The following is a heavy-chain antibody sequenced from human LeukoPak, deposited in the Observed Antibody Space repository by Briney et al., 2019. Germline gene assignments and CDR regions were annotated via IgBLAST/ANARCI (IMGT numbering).Heavy chain of an antibody. Sequence: GGPLRLSCAASGFPFSSYWMHWVRQAPGKGLVWVSRINSDGSSTSYADSVKGRFTISRDDAKNTLYLQMNSLRADDTALYYCVRGYCSSTTCPLDYWGQGTLVTVSS. CDR2: INSDGSST. D-gene: IGHD2-2*01. CDR3: VRGYCSSTTCPLDY. V-gene: IGHV3-74*01. J-gene: IGHJ4*02. CDR1: GFPFSSYW.